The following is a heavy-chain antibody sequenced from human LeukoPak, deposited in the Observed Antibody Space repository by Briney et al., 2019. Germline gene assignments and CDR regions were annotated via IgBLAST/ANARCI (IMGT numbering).Heavy chain of an antibody. CDR2: ISAYNGNT. Sequence: ASVKVSCKVSGYTLTELSIHWVRQAPGKGLEWMGWISAYNGNTNYAQKLQGRVTMTTDTSTSTAYMELRSLRSDDTAVYYCARAAAAGRFDLWGRGTLVTVSS. CDR3: ARAAAAGRFDL. CDR1: GYTLTELS. J-gene: IGHJ2*01. D-gene: IGHD6-13*01. V-gene: IGHV1-18*01.